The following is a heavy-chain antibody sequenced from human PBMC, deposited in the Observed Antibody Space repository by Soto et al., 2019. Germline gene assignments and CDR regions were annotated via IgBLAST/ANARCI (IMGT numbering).Heavy chain of an antibody. CDR2: TYYRSKWYN. D-gene: IGHD6-6*01. J-gene: IGHJ5*02. V-gene: IGHV6-1*01. CDR3: AASPPGNWFEP. Sequence: SQSLSLTCAISVYSVSSNSAAWNWIIQSPSRGLEWLGRTYYRSKWYNDYAVSVKSRITINPDTSKNQFSLQLNSVTPEDTAVYYCAASPPGNWFEPWGQGTLVTVSS. CDR1: VYSVSSNSAA.